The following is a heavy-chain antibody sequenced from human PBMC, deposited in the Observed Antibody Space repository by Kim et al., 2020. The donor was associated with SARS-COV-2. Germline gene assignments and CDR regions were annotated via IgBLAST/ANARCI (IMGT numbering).Heavy chain of an antibody. CDR1: GLSVSTNF. D-gene: IGHD3-10*01. V-gene: IGHV3-66*01. J-gene: IGHJ4*02. CDR2: IHSDGTT. CDR3: SRDPGYGLGTSYVGS. Sequence: GGSLRLSCAASGLSVSTNFMSWVRQAPGKGLEWVSVIHSDGTTHYADSVKGRFTISRDNPKNTVFLQMNSLRVEDTATYFCSRDPGYGLGTSYVGSWGQGTPVSVSS.